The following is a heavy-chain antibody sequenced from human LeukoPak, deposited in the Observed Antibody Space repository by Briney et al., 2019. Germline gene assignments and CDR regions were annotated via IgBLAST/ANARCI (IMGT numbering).Heavy chain of an antibody. D-gene: IGHD3-16*01. Sequence: GGSLRLSCAASGFTFSSYAMNWVRQAPGKGLEWVSGISGNGDTTYYADSVKGRFTISRDNSKNTLYLQMNSLRAEDTAVYFCAKGGGSDFADYWGQGTLVTVSS. J-gene: IGHJ4*02. CDR3: AKGGGSDFADY. CDR1: GFTFSSYA. CDR2: ISGNGDTT. V-gene: IGHV3-23*01.